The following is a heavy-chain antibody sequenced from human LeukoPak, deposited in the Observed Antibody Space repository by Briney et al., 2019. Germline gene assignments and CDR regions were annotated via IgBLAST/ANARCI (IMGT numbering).Heavy chain of an antibody. Sequence: SETLSLTCAVSGYSISSGYYWGWIRQPPGKGLEWIGSIYHSGSTNYNPSLKSRVTISVDTSKNQFSLKLSSVTAADTAVYYCARGARTYYDFWSGYSRVDYYYYMDVWGKGTTVTVSS. D-gene: IGHD3-3*01. CDR2: IYHSGST. V-gene: IGHV4-38-2*01. CDR3: ARGARTYYDFWSGYSRVDYYYYMDV. J-gene: IGHJ6*03. CDR1: GYSISSGYY.